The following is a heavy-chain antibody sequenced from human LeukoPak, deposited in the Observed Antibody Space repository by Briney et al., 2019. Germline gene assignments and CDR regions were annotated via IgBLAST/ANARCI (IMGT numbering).Heavy chain of an antibody. Sequence: SETLSLTCTVSGGSISSSSYYWGWIRQPPGKGLERIGSIYYSGSTYYNPSLKSRVTISVDTSQNQFSLKLSSVTAADTAVYYCARHVVAVAGTNPYYYYYYMDVWGKGTTVTVSS. CDR3: ARHVVAVAGTNPYYYYYYMDV. J-gene: IGHJ6*03. CDR1: GGSISSSSYY. CDR2: IYYSGST. D-gene: IGHD6-19*01. V-gene: IGHV4-39*01.